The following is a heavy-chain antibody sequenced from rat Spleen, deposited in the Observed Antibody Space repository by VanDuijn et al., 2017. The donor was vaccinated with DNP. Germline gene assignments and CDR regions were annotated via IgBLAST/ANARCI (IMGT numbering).Heavy chain of an antibody. CDR1: GFTFSNYG. CDR2: ISPSGGDT. Sequence: EVQLVESGGGLVQPGRSLKLSCAASGFTFSNYGMAWVRQAPTKGLEWVGSISPSGGDTYYRDSVKGRFTISRDNAKSTLYLQMNSLRSEDMATYYCVRWNSGHFDYWGQGVMVTVSS. CDR3: VRWNSGHFDY. V-gene: IGHV5S13*01. J-gene: IGHJ2*01. D-gene: IGHD4-3*01.